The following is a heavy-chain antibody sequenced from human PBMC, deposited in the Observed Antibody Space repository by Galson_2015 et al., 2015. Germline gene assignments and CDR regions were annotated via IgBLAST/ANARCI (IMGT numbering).Heavy chain of an antibody. CDR1: GFTFSNFA. D-gene: IGHD3-16*01. CDR3: ARDWASLDD. Sequence: SLRLSCAASGFTFSNFALHWVRQAPGKGLEWVALIWYDGSRQYYADSVKGRCTISRDKSRNTVYLQMNSLRVEDTAMYFCARDWASLDDWGQGTLVIVSS. CDR2: IWYDGSRQ. V-gene: IGHV3-33*01. J-gene: IGHJ4*02.